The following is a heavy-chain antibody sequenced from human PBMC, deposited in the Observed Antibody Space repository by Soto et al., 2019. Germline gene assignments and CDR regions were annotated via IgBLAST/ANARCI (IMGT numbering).Heavy chain of an antibody. CDR2: ISAYNGNT. J-gene: IGHJ4*02. Sequence: HVQLVQSGAEVENPGASVKVSCKASGYTFTSYGISWVRQAPGQGLEWMGWISAYNGNTNYAQKLQGRVTMTTDTSTSTAYMELRSLRSDDTAVYYCARDHCSSTNCYTAVDYWGQGTLVTVSS. V-gene: IGHV1-18*04. D-gene: IGHD2-2*02. CDR1: GYTFTSYG. CDR3: ARDHCSSTNCYTAVDY.